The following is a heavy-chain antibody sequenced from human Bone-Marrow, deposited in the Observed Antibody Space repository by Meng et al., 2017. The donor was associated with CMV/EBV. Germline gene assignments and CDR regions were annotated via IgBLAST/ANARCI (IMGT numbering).Heavy chain of an antibody. D-gene: IGHD3-10*01. CDR3: ASLRFGEPPLYYYYGMDV. CDR1: GFTFSSYW. Sequence: GGSLRLSCAASGFTFSSYWMSWVRQAPGKGLEWVANIKQDGSEKYYVDSVKGRFTISRDNAKNSLYLQMNSLRAEDTAVYYCASLRFGEPPLYYYYGMDVWGQGTTVTVSS. CDR2: IKQDGSEK. J-gene: IGHJ6*02. V-gene: IGHV3-7*01.